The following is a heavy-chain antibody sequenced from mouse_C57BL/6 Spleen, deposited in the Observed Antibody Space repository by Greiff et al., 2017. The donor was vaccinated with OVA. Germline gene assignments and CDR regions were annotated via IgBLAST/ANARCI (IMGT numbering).Heavy chain of an antibody. Sequence: VQLQQSGAELVRPGASVTLSCKASGYTFTDYEMHWVKQTPVHGLEWIGAIDPETGGTAYNQKFKGKAILTADKSSSTAYMELRSLTSEDSAVYYCTRGGYDYDWYFDVWGTGTTVTVSS. J-gene: IGHJ1*03. V-gene: IGHV1-15*01. CDR1: GYTFTDYE. CDR3: TRGGYDYDWYFDV. CDR2: IDPETGGT. D-gene: IGHD2-4*01.